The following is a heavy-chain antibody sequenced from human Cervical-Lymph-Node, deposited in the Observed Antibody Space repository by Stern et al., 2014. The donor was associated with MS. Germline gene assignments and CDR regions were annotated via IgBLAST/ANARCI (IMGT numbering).Heavy chain of an antibody. D-gene: IGHD2-15*01. CDR2: ISASKVYT. J-gene: IGHJ3*02. CDR3: ARGLLGSENAFDI. Sequence: VQLVQSGAEVKKPGASVKVSCKASGYTFTSSGISWVRQDPGKGLEGLGSISASKVYTNQAQKPQGRVNNTTDTSTSTAYMELRSLRSDDTAVYYCARGLLGSENAFDIWVQGTMVTVSS. V-gene: IGHV1-18*01. CDR1: GYTFTSSG.